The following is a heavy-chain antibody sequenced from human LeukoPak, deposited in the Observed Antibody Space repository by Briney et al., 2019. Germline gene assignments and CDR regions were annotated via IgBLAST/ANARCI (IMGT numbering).Heavy chain of an antibody. J-gene: IGHJ3*02. V-gene: IGHV4-4*07. CDR1: GGSISSYY. CDR2: IYTSGST. D-gene: IGHD6-13*01. Sequence: PSETLSLTCTVSGGSISSYYWSWIRQPAGKGLEWIGRIYTSGSTYYNPSLKSRVTISVDTSKNQFSLKLSSVTAADTAVYYCASSIAAAGPDAFDIWGQGTMVTVSS. CDR3: ASSIAAAGPDAFDI.